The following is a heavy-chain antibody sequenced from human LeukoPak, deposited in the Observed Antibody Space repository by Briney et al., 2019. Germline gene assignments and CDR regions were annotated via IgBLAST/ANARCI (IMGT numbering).Heavy chain of an antibody. CDR2: IYYSGTT. J-gene: IGHJ4*02. V-gene: IGHV4-30-4*01. CDR1: GGSISTGDYY. D-gene: IGHD3-10*01. CDR3: ARDPVYGSGTF. Sequence: SQTLSLTCTVAGGSISTGDYYWSWIRQPPGKGQEWIGYIYYSGTTYYNPSLKGRISFSMQTSKNQFSLNLRSVTAADTAVYYCARDPVYGSGTFWGQGTLVTVSS.